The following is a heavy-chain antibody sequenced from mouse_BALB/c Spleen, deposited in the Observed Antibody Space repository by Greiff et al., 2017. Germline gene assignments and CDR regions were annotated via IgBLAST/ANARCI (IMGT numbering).Heavy chain of an antibody. CDR2: IYPGDGDT. CDR1: GYTFTSYW. Sequence: QVQLQQSGAELARPGASVKLSCKASGYTFTSYWMQWVKQRPGQGLEWIGAIYPGDGDTRYTQKFKGKATLTADKSSSTAYMQLSSLASEDSAVYYCAREERDNGGFAYWGQGTLVTVSA. V-gene: IGHV1-87*01. CDR3: AREERDNGGFAY. D-gene: IGHD3-2*01. J-gene: IGHJ3*01.